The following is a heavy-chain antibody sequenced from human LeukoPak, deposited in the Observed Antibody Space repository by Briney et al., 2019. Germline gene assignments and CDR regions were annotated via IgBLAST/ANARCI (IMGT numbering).Heavy chain of an antibody. CDR3: ARAEKVERATLTFNWVRPERRYYSGLDV. CDR1: SVPFSNYC. Sequence: PSETLSLTCAIHSVPFSNYCWMWIRQSPGREREWIVDIDHDGDATHNPSLRSRIGTAIDTSKNQFSLRLNSVTAADTAVYYCARAEKVERATLTFNWVRPERRYYSGLDVWGQGSAVIVSS. CDR2: IDHDGDA. D-gene: IGHD1-14*01. V-gene: IGHV4-34*01. J-gene: IGHJ6*02.